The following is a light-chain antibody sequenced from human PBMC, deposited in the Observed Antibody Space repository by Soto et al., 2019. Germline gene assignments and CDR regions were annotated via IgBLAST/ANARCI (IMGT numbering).Light chain of an antibody. CDR2: GAS. J-gene: IGKJ1*01. CDR1: QSVSSSY. V-gene: IGKV3-20*01. Sequence: EIVLTQSPGTLSLSPGERATLSCRASQSVSSSYLAWYQQKPGQAPRLLIYGASSRATGIPDRFSGSGSGTHFTLTISRLEPKDFAVYYCQQYGSSPPWTFGQGTKVDIK. CDR3: QQYGSSPPWT.